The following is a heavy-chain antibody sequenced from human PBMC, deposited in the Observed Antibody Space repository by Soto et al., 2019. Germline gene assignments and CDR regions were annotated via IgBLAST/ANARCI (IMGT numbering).Heavy chain of an antibody. Sequence: SLKISCKGSGYSFPSYWIGWVRQMPGKGLEWMGIIYPGDSESRYSPSFQGQVTMSADRSIGTAYLQWSSLKASDSAMYYCARLGGPTAGVDYWGQGTRVTVSS. J-gene: IGHJ4*02. CDR3: ARLGGPTAGVDY. V-gene: IGHV5-51*01. CDR1: GYSFPSYW. D-gene: IGHD1-26*01. CDR2: IYPGDSES.